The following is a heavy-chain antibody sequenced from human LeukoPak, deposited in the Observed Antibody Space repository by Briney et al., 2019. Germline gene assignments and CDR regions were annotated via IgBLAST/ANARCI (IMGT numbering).Heavy chain of an antibody. Sequence: ASVKVSCKAPGYTFTSYDINWVRQATGQGLEWMGWMNPNSGNTGYAQKFQGRVTMTRNTSISTAYMELSSLRSEDTAVYYCARVPRLNYDILTGYYNYYYMDVWGKGTTVTVSS. J-gene: IGHJ6*03. CDR1: GYTFTSYD. D-gene: IGHD3-9*01. V-gene: IGHV1-8*01. CDR2: MNPNSGNT. CDR3: ARVPRLNYDILTGYYNYYYMDV.